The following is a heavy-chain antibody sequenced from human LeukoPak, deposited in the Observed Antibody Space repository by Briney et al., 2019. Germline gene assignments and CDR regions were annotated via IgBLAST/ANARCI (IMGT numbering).Heavy chain of an antibody. CDR2: IYYSGST. CDR1: GGSISSYY. J-gene: IGHJ4*02. V-gene: IGHV4-59*12. CDR3: ARENIPNTAFYFDY. D-gene: IGHD5-18*01. Sequence: SETLSLTCTVSGGSISSYYWSWIRQPPGKGLEWIGSIYYSGSTYYNPSLKSRVTISVDTSKNQFSLKLSSVTAADTAVYYCARENIPNTAFYFDYWGQGTLVTVSS.